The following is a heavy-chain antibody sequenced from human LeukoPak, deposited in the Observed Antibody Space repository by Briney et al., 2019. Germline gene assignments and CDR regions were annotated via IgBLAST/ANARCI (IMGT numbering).Heavy chain of an antibody. CDR3: AKDSKGATINWFDP. V-gene: IGHV3-23*01. J-gene: IGHJ5*02. CDR2: ISGSGGST. Sequence: GWSLRLSCAASGFTFSSYAMSWVRQAPGKGLEWVSAISGSGGSTYYADSVKGRFTISRDNSKNTLYLQMDSLRAEDTAVYYCAKDSKGATINWFDPWGQGTLVTVSS. D-gene: IGHD1-26*01. CDR1: GFTFSSYA.